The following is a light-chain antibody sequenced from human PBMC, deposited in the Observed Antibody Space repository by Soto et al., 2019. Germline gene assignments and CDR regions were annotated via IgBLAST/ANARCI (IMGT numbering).Light chain of an antibody. CDR1: TGAVTSGHY. Sequence: QAVVTQEPSLTVSPGGTVTLTCGSSTGAVTSGHYPYWFQQKPGQAPRTLIYDTSDKHSWTPARFSGSLLGGKAALTLSGAQPEDEAEYFCLLSYTSGRVFGGGTKVTVL. V-gene: IGLV7-46*01. CDR3: LLSYTSGRV. CDR2: DTS. J-gene: IGLJ3*02.